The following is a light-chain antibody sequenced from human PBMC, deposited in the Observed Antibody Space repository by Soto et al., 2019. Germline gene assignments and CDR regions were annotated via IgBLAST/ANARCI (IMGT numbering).Light chain of an antibody. V-gene: IGLV2-14*01. CDR2: EVS. J-gene: IGLJ3*02. Sequence: QSALTQPASVSGSPGQSITISCTGTSSDVGGSNYVSWYQQYPGKAPKLMIYEVSNRPSGVSNRFSGSKSGNTASLTISGLQAEDEADYYCSSYTSGTTVFGGGTQLTVL. CDR1: SSDVGGSNY. CDR3: SSYTSGTTV.